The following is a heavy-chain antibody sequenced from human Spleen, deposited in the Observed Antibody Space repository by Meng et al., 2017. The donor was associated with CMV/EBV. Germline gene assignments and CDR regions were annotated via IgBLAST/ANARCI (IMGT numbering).Heavy chain of an antibody. CDR3: ARAGANYDFWSGSNAYYFDY. Sequence: GGSLRLSCAASGFTFSRYRMSWVRQAPGKGLEWVSSISTSSTYVYHSDSVKGRFTISRENAENSLYLQMDSLRAEDTAVYYCARAGANYDFWSGSNAYYFDYWGQGTLVTVSS. V-gene: IGHV3-21*01. CDR2: ISTSSTYV. J-gene: IGHJ4*02. CDR1: GFTFSRYR. D-gene: IGHD3-3*01.